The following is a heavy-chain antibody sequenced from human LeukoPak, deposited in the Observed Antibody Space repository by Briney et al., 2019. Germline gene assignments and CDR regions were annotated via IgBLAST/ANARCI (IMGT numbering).Heavy chain of an antibody. D-gene: IGHD2-15*01. Sequence: ASVKVSCKAAGYTFSSYYMHWVRPAPGQGPEWMGIINPSGDGTNYAQKFQGRVTMTRDTSTSTVYMELSSLRSGDTAVYYCARADSQQSFDHWGQGTLVTVSS. CDR1: GYTFSSYY. J-gene: IGHJ4*02. CDR2: INPSGDGT. CDR3: ARADSQQSFDH. V-gene: IGHV1-46*01.